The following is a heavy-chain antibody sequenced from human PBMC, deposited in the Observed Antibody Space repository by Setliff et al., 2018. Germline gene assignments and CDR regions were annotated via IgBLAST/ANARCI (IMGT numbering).Heavy chain of an antibody. V-gene: IGHV3-48*01. D-gene: IGHD3-3*01. CDR2: ISSSSSTI. CDR3: ARSYNFWSGPALDV. J-gene: IGHJ6*04. CDR1: GFTFSTYS. Sequence: GGSLRLSCAASGFTFSTYSMIWVRQAPGKGLEWVSDISSSSSTIYYADSVKGRFTISRDNAQNSLYLQMNSLRAEDTAVYYCARSYNFWSGPALDVWGKGTTVTVSS.